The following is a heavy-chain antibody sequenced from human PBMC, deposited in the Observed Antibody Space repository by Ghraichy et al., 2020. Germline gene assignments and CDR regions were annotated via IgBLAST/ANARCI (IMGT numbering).Heavy chain of an antibody. CDR1: GFTFSGYW. J-gene: IGHJ5*02. D-gene: IGHD2-2*02. Sequence: LSLTCAASGFTFSGYWMHWVRQAPGKGLVWVSSISTDGSRTSYADSVKGRFTISRDNAKNTLYLQMNSLRAEDTAVYYCARDPYCSSTNCYTGSWFDPWGLGTLVTVSS. CDR3: ARDPYCSSTNCYTGSWFDP. CDR2: ISTDGSRT. V-gene: IGHV3-74*01.